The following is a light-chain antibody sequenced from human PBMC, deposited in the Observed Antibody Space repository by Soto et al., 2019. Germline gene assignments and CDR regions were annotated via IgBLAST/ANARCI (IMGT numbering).Light chain of an antibody. CDR2: DVS. Sequence: QSVLNQPASVSGSPGQSITISCTGTSSDVGGYNYVSWYQQRPGKAPKLMIYDVSNRPSGVSNRFSGSKSGNTASLTISGLQAEDEADYYCSSYTSSSTVVFGGGTQLTVL. CDR1: SSDVGGYNY. CDR3: SSYTSSSTVV. V-gene: IGLV2-14*01. J-gene: IGLJ2*01.